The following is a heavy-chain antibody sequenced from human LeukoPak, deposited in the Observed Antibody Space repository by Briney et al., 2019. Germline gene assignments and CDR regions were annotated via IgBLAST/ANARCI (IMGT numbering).Heavy chain of an antibody. V-gene: IGHV3-7*03. CDR1: GFTFSSYW. CDR2: IKQAGSEK. CDR3: ARGGGLDV. J-gene: IGHJ6*02. Sequence: PGGSLRLSCAASGFTFSSYWMTWVRQAPGKGLEWVANIKQAGSEKFYVDPVKGRFTISRDNAKNSLYLQMSNLRAEDTAVYFCARGGGLDVWGQGATVTVSS. D-gene: IGHD3-16*01.